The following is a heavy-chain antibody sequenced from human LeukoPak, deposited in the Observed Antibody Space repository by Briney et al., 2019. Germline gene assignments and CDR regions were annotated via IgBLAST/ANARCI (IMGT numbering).Heavy chain of an antibody. J-gene: IGHJ4*02. CDR1: GFTFDDYA. V-gene: IGHV3-9*03. D-gene: IGHD1-26*01. Sequence: GRSLRLSCAASGFTFDDYAMHWVRQAPGKGLEWVSGISWNIGSIGYADSVKGRFTISRDNAKNSLYLQMNSLRAEDMALYYCAKGSSISATELDYWGQGTLVTVSS. CDR2: ISWNIGSI. CDR3: AKGSSISATELDY.